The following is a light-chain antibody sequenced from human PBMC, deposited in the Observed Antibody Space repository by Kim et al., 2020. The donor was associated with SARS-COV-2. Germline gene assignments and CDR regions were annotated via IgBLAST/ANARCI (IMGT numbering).Light chain of an antibody. CDR1: KLGDKY. CDR3: QAWDSSTAV. Sequence: PGQTASITCSGDKLGDKYACWYQQKPGQSPVLVIYQDSKRPSGIPERFSGSNSGNTATLTISETQAMDEADYYCQAWDSSTAVFGTGTKVTVL. V-gene: IGLV3-1*01. J-gene: IGLJ1*01. CDR2: QDS.